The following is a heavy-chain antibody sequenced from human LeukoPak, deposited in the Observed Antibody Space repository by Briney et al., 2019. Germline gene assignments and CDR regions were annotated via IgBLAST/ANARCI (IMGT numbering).Heavy chain of an antibody. CDR1: GYTFMSYG. CDR2: MNPNSGNT. V-gene: IGHV1-8*01. J-gene: IGHJ5*02. CDR3: ARGGPRDYDSSGYVWFDP. Sequence: ASVKVSCKASGYTFMSYGIHWVRQATGQGLEWMGWMNPNSGNTGYAQKFQGRVTMTRNTSISTAYMELSSLRSEDTAVYYCARGGPRDYDSSGYVWFDPWGQGTLVTVSS. D-gene: IGHD3-22*01.